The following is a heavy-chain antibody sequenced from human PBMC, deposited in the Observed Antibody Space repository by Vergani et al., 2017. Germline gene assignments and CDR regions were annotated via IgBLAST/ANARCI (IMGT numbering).Heavy chain of an antibody. CDR1: GGTFNIYS. CDR3: ASPRTAENLPKPLYYFYGLDV. Sequence: QVQLVQSGAEVKKPGSSVKVSCKASGGTFNIYSVSWLRQAPGQGPEWMGGITPFFPTGHYAQKFQGRVTITADESATTVYMELSSLRSEDTAVDYCASPRTAENLPKPLYYFYGLDVWGQGTTVTVSS. D-gene: IGHD7-27*01. CDR2: ITPFFPTG. J-gene: IGHJ6*02. V-gene: IGHV1-69*12.